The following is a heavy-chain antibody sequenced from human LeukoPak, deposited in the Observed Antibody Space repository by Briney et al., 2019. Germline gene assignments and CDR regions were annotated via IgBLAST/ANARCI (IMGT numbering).Heavy chain of an antibody. J-gene: IGHJ4*02. CDR1: GYTFTGYY. CDR3: ARASSGYCSGGSCYSDY. D-gene: IGHD2-15*01. Sequence: VASVKVSCKASGYTFTGYYMHWVRQAPGQGLEWMGWINPNSGGTNYAQKFQGRVTMTRDTSISTAYMELSRLRSDDTAVYYCARASSGYCSGGSCYSDYWGQGTLVTVSS. V-gene: IGHV1-2*02. CDR2: INPNSGGT.